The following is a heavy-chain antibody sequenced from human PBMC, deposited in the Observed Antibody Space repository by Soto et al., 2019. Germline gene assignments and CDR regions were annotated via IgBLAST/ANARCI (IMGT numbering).Heavy chain of an antibody. Sequence: GGSLRLSCAASGFNFNTYGMHWVRQAPGKGLEWVAVITYDGGKKYHGDSVKGRFTISRDNSKNTLYLQMNSLRVEDTAVYYCAKGTSFFGRSGYSTTPDYWGQGTQVTVSS. V-gene: IGHV3-30*18. D-gene: IGHD3-22*01. CDR1: GFNFNTYG. CDR2: ITYDGGKK. CDR3: AKGTSFFGRSGYSTTPDY. J-gene: IGHJ4*02.